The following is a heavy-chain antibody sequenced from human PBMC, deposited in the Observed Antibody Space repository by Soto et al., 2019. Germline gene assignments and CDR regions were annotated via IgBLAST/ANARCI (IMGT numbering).Heavy chain of an antibody. D-gene: IGHD6-13*01. V-gene: IGHV4-59*01. CDR2: IYYSGST. Sequence: SETLSLTCTVSGGSISSYYWSWIRQPPGKGLEWIGYIYYSGSTNYNPSLKSRVTMSVDTSKNQFSLKLSSVTAADTAVYYCARAISSSWVDYWGQGTLVTVSS. J-gene: IGHJ4*02. CDR3: ARAISSSWVDY. CDR1: GGSISSYY.